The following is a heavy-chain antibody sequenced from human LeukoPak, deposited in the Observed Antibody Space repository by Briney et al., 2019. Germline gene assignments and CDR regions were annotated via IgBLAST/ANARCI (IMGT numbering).Heavy chain of an antibody. CDR3: ATPRLGNWNYEGAFDI. Sequence: GASVKVSCKVSGYTLTELSMHWVRQAPGKGLEWMGGFDPEDGETIYAQKFQGRVTMTEDTSTDTAYMELSSLRSEDTAVYYCATPRLGNWNYEGAFDIWGQGTMVTVSS. D-gene: IGHD1-7*01. V-gene: IGHV1-24*01. J-gene: IGHJ3*02. CDR2: FDPEDGET. CDR1: GYTLTELS.